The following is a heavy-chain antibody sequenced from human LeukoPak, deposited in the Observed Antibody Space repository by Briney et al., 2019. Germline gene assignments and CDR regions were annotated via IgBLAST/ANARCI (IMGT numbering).Heavy chain of an antibody. J-gene: IGHJ3*02. Sequence: GGSLRLSCAASGFTVSSNYMSWVRQAPGKGLEWVSIVYSGGSTYYADSVKGRFTISRDNSKNTLYLQMNSLRAEDTAVYYCARDISSGYYDAFDIWGQGTMVTVSS. CDR3: ARDISSGYYDAFDI. D-gene: IGHD3-22*01. CDR2: VYSGGST. CDR1: GFTVSSNY. V-gene: IGHV3-66*01.